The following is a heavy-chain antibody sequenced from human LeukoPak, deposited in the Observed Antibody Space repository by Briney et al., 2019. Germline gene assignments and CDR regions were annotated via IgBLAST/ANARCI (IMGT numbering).Heavy chain of an antibody. CDR2: FDPEDGET. CDR1: GYTLTELS. V-gene: IGHV1-24*01. CDR3: ARAPGTNWGYDY. D-gene: IGHD7-27*01. Sequence: AASVKVSCKVSGYTLTELSMHWVRQAPGKGLEWMGGFDPEDGETIYAQKFQGRVTITTDESTSTAYMELSSLRSEDTAVYYCARAPGTNWGYDYWGQGTLVTVSS. J-gene: IGHJ4*02.